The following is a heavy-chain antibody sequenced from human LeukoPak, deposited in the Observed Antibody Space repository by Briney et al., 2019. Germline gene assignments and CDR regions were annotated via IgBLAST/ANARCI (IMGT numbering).Heavy chain of an antibody. CDR3: ARDSSTSNHFDY. D-gene: IGHD2-2*01. CDR2: IIPIFGTA. CDR1: GGTFSSYA. Sequence: VASVKVSCTASGGTFSSYAISWVRQAPGQGLEWMGGIIPIFGTANYAQKFQGRVTITADKSTSTAYMELSSLRSEDTAVYYCARDSSTSNHFDYWGQGTLVTVSS. V-gene: IGHV1-69*06. J-gene: IGHJ4*02.